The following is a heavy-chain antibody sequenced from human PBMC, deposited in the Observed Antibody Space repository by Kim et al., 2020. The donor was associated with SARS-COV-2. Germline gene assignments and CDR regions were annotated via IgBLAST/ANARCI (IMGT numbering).Heavy chain of an antibody. J-gene: IGHJ1*01. Sequence: SETLSLTFTVSGGSFSNYFWNWIRQPPGKGLEWIGYIDYRGSTNYNPSLKSRVTISIDTSKNQFSLKLTSVTAADTAVYYCARGANWSRLFFQHWGQGTLVIVSS. CDR1: GGSFSNYF. CDR2: IDYRGST. D-gene: IGHD1-20*01. CDR3: ARGANWSRLFFQH. V-gene: IGHV4-59*01.